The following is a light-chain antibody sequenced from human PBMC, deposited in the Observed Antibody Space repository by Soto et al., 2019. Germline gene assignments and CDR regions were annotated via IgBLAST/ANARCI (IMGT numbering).Light chain of an antibody. J-gene: IGKJ1*01. CDR1: QSVSSS. CDR2: AAS. CDR3: QQYHNWKT. V-gene: IGKV3-15*01. Sequence: EIVVTQSPATLSASPGERVTLSCRASQSVSSSLAWYQQKPGQAPRLLIYAASTRATGFPARFSGSGSGTEFTLTISSLQSEDFAVYYCQQYHNWKTFGQGTKVEIK.